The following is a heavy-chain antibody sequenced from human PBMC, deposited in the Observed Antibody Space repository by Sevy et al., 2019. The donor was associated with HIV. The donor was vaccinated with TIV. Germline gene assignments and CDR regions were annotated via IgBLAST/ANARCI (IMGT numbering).Heavy chain of an antibody. D-gene: IGHD6-13*01. V-gene: IGHV4-4*07. Sequence: SETLSLTCTVSGGSISSYYWSWIRQPAGKGLEWIGRTYTSGRTNYNPSLKSRVTMSVDTSKDQFSLKLSSVTAADTAVYYWARDRGAAAGGNWFDPWGQGTLVTVSS. CDR3: ARDRGAAAGGNWFDP. CDR2: TYTSGRT. CDR1: GGSISSYY. J-gene: IGHJ5*02.